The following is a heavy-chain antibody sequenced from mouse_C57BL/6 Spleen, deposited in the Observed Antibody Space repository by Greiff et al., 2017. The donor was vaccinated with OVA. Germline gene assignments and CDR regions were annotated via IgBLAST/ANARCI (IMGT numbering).Heavy chain of an antibody. J-gene: IGHJ4*01. D-gene: IGHD2-4*01. CDR1: GFSLTSYG. CDR2: IWRGGST. V-gene: IGHV2-5*01. Sequence: VQLQESGPGLVQPSQSLSITCTVSGFSLTSYGVHWVRQSPGKGLEWLGVIWRGGSTDYNAAFMSSMSITQAKSKSQVFFKMNSLQADDTAIYYCAKRDDYGYAMDYWGQGTSVTVSS. CDR3: AKRDDYGYAMDY.